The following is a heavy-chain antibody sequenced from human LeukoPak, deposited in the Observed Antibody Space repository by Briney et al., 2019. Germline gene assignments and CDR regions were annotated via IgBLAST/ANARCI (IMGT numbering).Heavy chain of an antibody. D-gene: IGHD2-15*01. Sequence: SETLSLTCTVSGGSISTYYWSWIRQPPGKGLEWIGYIYYSGSTNYNPSLKSRVTISVDTSENQFSLKLNSVTAADTAVYYCARGGNCSGGSCYSDRGWFDPWGQGTLVTVSS. V-gene: IGHV4-59*01. CDR2: IYYSGST. CDR3: ARGGNCSGGSCYSDRGWFDP. J-gene: IGHJ5*02. CDR1: GGSISTYY.